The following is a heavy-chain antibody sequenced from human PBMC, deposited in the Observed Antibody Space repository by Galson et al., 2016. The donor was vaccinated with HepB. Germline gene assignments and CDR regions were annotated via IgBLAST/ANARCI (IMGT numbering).Heavy chain of an antibody. CDR3: TKERGRVGAAGWFDP. Sequence: SLRLSCAASGFTFSDTWMSWVRQAPGKGLEWVGRIKSKTDGGTPDYAAPVKGRFTISRDDSRNTLYLQMNSLKNEDTAVYYCTKERGRVGAAGWFDPWGQGTLVTVSS. V-gene: IGHV3-15*01. CDR1: GFTFSDTW. CDR2: IKSKTDGGTP. J-gene: IGHJ5*02. D-gene: IGHD1-26*01.